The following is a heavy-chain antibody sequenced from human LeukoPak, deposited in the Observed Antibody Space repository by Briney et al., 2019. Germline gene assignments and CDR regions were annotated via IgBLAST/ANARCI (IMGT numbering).Heavy chain of an antibody. Sequence: PSETLSLTCTVSGGSISSSSYHWGWIRQPPGKGLEWIGSIYYSGSTYYNPSLKSRVTISVDTSKNQFSLKLSSVTAADTAVYYCARHVRWSSWYGGDYWGQGTLVTVSS. V-gene: IGHV4-39*01. CDR2: IYYSGST. CDR3: ARHVRWSSWYGGDY. J-gene: IGHJ4*02. CDR1: GGSISSSSYH. D-gene: IGHD6-13*01.